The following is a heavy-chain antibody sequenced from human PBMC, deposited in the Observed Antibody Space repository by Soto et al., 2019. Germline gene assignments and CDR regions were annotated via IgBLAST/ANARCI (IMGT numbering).Heavy chain of an antibody. CDR1: GFTFSGSS. CDR3: TKRIGAYAMDV. D-gene: IGHD6-13*01. J-gene: IGHJ6*02. V-gene: IGHV3-73*01. Sequence: GGSLRLSCAASGFTFSGSSMHWVRQASGKGLEWVGRIRGKTDTYVTAYAAPVRGRFTISRDDSKNTAYLQMNSLKTEDTAVYFCTKRIGAYAMDVWGQGTTVTVSS. CDR2: IRGKTDTYVT.